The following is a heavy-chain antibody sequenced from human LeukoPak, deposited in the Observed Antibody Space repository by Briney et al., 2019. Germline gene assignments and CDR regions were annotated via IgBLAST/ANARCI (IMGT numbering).Heavy chain of an antibody. Sequence: GGSLRLSCAASGFTFSSYGMHWVRQAPGKGLEWVAVIWYDGSNKYYADSVKGRFTISRDNSKNTLYLQMNSLRAEDTAVYYCANYYYGSGSQDYWGQGTLVTVSS. V-gene: IGHV3-33*06. D-gene: IGHD3-10*01. CDR2: IWYDGSNK. J-gene: IGHJ4*02. CDR1: GFTFSSYG. CDR3: ANYYYGSGSQDY.